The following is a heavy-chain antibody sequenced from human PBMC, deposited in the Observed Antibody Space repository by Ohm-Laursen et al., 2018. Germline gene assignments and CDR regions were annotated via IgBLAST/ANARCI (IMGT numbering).Heavy chain of an antibody. D-gene: IGHD6-13*01. CDR2: MSGSGSST. J-gene: IGHJ4*02. Sequence: SLRLSCAASGFTFRKYAMSWVRQAPGKGLEWVSCMSGSGSSTFYADSVKGRFTISRDDSKNTLNLQINSLRAEDTAIYYCAKDGAYSSSAYYFDHWGQGTLVTVSS. CDR1: GFTFRKYA. CDR3: AKDGAYSSSAYYFDH. V-gene: IGHV3-23*01.